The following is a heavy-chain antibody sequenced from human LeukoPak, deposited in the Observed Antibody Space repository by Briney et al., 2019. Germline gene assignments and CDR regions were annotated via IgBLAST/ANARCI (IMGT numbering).Heavy chain of an antibody. CDR1: GFIFNNYG. D-gene: IGHD3-22*01. V-gene: IGHV3-23*01. J-gene: IGHJ5*02. CDR2: ISNDGGGT. Sequence: GSLRLSCSASGFIFNNYGLMWVRQAPGKGLEWVSAISNDGGGTTYADFVKGRITISRDNSKNTLSLQMNSLRPEDTALYYCAKGNSGYFADLWGQGTVVTVSS. CDR3: AKGNSGYFADL.